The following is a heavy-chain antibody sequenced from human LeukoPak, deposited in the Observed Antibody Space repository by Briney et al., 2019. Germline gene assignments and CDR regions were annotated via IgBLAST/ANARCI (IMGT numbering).Heavy chain of an antibody. V-gene: IGHV3-30-3*01. CDR1: GFTFSNYA. CDR3: ARGFYYDFWTGPSDP. Sequence: GGSLRLSCAASGFTFSNYAMHWVRQAPGKGLEWVAVISYDENNKYYADSVKGRFTISRDNSMNTLYLQMNSLRTEDTAVYYCARGFYYDFWTGPSDPWGQGILVTVSS. CDR2: ISYDENNK. D-gene: IGHD3-3*01. J-gene: IGHJ5*02.